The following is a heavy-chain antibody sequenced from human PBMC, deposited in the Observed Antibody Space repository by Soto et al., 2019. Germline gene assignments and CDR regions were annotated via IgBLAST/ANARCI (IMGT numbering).Heavy chain of an antibody. J-gene: IGHJ4*02. V-gene: IGHV3-21*01. D-gene: IGHD2-2*03. CDR1: GFTFSSYS. CDR2: ISSSSSYI. Sequence: GGSLRRSCAASGFTFSSYSMNWVRQAPGKGLEWVSSISSSSSYIYYADSVKGRFTISRDNAKNSLYLQMNSLRAEDTAVYYCARDRDGYCSSTSCYPFDYWGQGTLVTVSS. CDR3: ARDRDGYCSSTSCYPFDY.